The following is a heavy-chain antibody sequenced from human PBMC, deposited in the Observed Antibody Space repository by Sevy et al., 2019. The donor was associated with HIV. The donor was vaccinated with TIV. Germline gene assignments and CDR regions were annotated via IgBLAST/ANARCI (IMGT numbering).Heavy chain of an antibody. CDR3: AQSYYYDSSDYSAIDY. CDR2: ISGSSGST. CDR1: GFTFSSSA. V-gene: IGHV3-23*01. D-gene: IGHD3-22*01. Sequence: GGSLRLSCAASGFTFSSSAMSWVRQAPGKGLEWVSVISGSSGSTYFADSVKGRFTISRDNSKNTLYLQMNSLRAEDTAVYYCAQSYYYDSSDYSAIDYWGQRTLVTVSS. J-gene: IGHJ4*02.